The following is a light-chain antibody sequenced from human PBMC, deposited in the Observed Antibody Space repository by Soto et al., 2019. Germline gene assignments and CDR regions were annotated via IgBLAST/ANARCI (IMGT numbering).Light chain of an antibody. Sequence: EILWTQSPGSLSLSPGERATLSCRASQSVSSSYLAWYQQKPGQAPRLLIYGASSRATGIPDRFSGSGSETDFSLTINRLEPEDFAVYFCQQYGSSPITFGQGTRLEI. CDR3: QQYGSSPIT. CDR2: GAS. V-gene: IGKV3-20*01. J-gene: IGKJ5*01. CDR1: QSVSSSY.